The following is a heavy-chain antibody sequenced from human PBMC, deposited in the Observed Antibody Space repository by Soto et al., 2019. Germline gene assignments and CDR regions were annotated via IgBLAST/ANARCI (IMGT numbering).Heavy chain of an antibody. Sequence: QVQLQESGPGLVKPSQTLSLTCTVSGDSSSSGNYYWSWIRQPPGQGLEWIGYIFYSGTTYYNPSLKSRVTISLDTSGNQFSLKLNSVTAADTAVYYCARDLHITETTLNYYYYAMDVWGQGTTVTVSS. CDR1: GDSSSSGNYY. CDR2: IFYSGTT. CDR3: ARDLHITETTLNYYYYAMDV. J-gene: IGHJ6*02. D-gene: IGHD1-20*01. V-gene: IGHV4-30-4*01.